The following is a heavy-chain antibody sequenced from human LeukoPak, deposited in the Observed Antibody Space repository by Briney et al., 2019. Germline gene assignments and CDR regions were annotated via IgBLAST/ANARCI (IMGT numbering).Heavy chain of an antibody. CDR3: AKAGAVVVVAAKFFDY. V-gene: IGHV3-23*01. D-gene: IGHD2-15*01. CDR1: GFTFSSYA. J-gene: IGHJ4*02. CDR2: ISGSGGST. Sequence: GGSLRLSCAASGFTFSSYAMSWVRQAPGKGLEWVTAISGSGGSTYYADSVKGRFTISRDNSKNTLYLQMNSLRAEDTAVYYCAKAGAVVVVAAKFFDYWGQGTLVTVSS.